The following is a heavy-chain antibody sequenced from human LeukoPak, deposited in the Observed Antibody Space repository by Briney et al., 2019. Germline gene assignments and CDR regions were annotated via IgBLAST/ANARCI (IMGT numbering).Heavy chain of an antibody. Sequence: SVKVSCKASGGTFSSYAISWVRQAPGQGLEWMGGIIPIFGTANYAQKFQGRVTITADKSTSTAYMELSRLRSDDTAVYYCAREDGYNSGVLYYFDYWGQGTLVTVSS. CDR2: IIPIFGTA. D-gene: IGHD5-24*01. CDR3: AREDGYNSGVLYYFDY. V-gene: IGHV1-69*06. CDR1: GGTFSSYA. J-gene: IGHJ4*02.